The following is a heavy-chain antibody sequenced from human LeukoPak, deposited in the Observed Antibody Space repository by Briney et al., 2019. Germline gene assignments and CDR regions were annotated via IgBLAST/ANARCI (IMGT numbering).Heavy chain of an antibody. D-gene: IGHD6-13*01. CDR1: GGSISSGDYY. V-gene: IGHV4-61*02. CDR3: ARDRQQPDYYGMDV. Sequence: SETLSLTCTVSGGSISSGDYYWSWIRQPPGKGLEWIGRIYTSGSTNYNPSLKSRVTMSVDTSKNQFSLKLSSVTAADTAVYYCARDRQQPDYYGMDVWGQGTTVTVSS. J-gene: IGHJ6*02. CDR2: IYTSGST.